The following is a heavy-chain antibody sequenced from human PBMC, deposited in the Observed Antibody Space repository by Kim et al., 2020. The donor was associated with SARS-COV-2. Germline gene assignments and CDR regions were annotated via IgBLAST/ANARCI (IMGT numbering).Heavy chain of an antibody. D-gene: IGHD5-12*01. Sequence: KGLEWIGEINQSGDPNYNPSLKSRVTILVDTSKKQFSLKLTSLTAADTAVYYCARTTRDGYNYLWYFDLWGRGTLVTVSS. J-gene: IGHJ2*01. CDR3: ARTTRDGYNYLWYFDL. CDR2: INQSGDP. V-gene: IGHV4-34*01.